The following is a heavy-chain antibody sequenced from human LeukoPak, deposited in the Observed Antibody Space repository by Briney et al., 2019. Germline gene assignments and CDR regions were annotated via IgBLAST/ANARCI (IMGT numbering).Heavy chain of an antibody. CDR1: GYTFTGYY. J-gene: IGHJ3*02. D-gene: IGHD4-23*01. CDR3: ARVPPVPPYGGNPDAFDI. Sequence: ASVKVSCKASGYTFTGYYMHWVRQAPGLGLEWMGWISAYNGNTNYAQKLQGRVTMTTDTSTSTAYMELRSLRSDDTAVYYCARVPPVPPYGGNPDAFDIWGQGTMVTVSS. CDR2: ISAYNGNT. V-gene: IGHV1-18*04.